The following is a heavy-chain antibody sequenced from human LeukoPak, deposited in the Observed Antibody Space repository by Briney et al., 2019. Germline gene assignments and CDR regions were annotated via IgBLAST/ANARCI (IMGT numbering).Heavy chain of an antibody. CDR1: GFGFSTSW. CDR2: INGDGSTT. J-gene: IGHJ4*02. V-gene: IGHV3-74*01. Sequence: PGGSLRLSCAASGFGFSTSWMHWVRQAPGKGLVWVARINGDGSTTNYADSVQGRFTISRDTAKNTLFLQMNSLGAEDTAVYYCLGTGTHSYWGQGTLVTVSS. CDR3: LGTGTHSY. D-gene: IGHD3-10*01.